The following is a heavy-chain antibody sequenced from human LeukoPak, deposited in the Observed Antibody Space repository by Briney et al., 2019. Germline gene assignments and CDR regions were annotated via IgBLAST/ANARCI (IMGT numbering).Heavy chain of an antibody. D-gene: IGHD3-22*01. CDR3: ARGPYDSSGYYDY. J-gene: IGHJ4*02. Sequence: SETLSLTCTVSGGSISSSSYYWGWIRQPPGKGLEWIGYIYYSGSTNYNPSLKSRVTISVDTSKNQFSLKLSSVTAADTAVYYCARGPYDSSGYYDYWGQGTLVTVSS. CDR1: GGSISSSSYY. CDR2: IYYSGST. V-gene: IGHV4-61*05.